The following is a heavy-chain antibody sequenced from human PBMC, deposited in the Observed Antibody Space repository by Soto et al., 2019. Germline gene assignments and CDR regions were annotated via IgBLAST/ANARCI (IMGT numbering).Heavy chain of an antibody. V-gene: IGHV1-3*01. J-gene: IGHJ3*01. CDR2: LNPDTGNT. D-gene: IGHD5-18*01. CDR3: ARDIQSVGPRANDAFDV. Sequence: QVKLVQSGAELKKPGASVNISFTASGFTFSDNLINWVRQVPGQGLEWMGWLNPDTGNTRYSETFQGRVTISRHPSASIAYLELSGLETEATALYFFARDIQSVGPRANDAFDVWGQGTMITVSS. CDR1: GFTFSDNL.